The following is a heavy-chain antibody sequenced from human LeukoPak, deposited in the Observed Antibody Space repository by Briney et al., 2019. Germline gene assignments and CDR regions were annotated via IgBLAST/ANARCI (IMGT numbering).Heavy chain of an antibody. CDR2: IKQDGSEK. J-gene: IGHJ4*02. D-gene: IGHD5-12*01. CDR3: ARSPDWLRQHNDFDY. V-gene: IGHV3-7*01. Sequence: PGGSLRLSCAASGFTFSSYWMSWVRQAPGKGLEWVANIKQDGSEKYYVDSVKGRFTISRDNAKNSLYLQMNSLRAEDTAVYYCARSPDWLRQHNDFDYWGQGTLVTVSS. CDR1: GFTFSSYW.